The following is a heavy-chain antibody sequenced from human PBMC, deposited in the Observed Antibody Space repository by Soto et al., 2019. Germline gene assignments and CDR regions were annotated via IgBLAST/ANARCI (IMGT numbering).Heavy chain of an antibody. Sequence: SSVKVSCKASGGTFSSYAISWVRQAPGQGLEWMGGIIPIFGTANYAQKFQGRVTITADESTSTAYMELSSLRSEDTAVYYCARAVTIFGVVIGPYYGMDVWGQGTTVTVSS. D-gene: IGHD3-3*01. J-gene: IGHJ6*02. CDR3: ARAVTIFGVVIGPYYGMDV. CDR1: GGTFSSYA. V-gene: IGHV1-69*13. CDR2: IIPIFGTA.